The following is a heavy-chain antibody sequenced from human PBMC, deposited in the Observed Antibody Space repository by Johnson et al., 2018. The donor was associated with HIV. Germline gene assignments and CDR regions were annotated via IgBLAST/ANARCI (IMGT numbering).Heavy chain of an antibody. Sequence: VQLVESGGGLIQPGGSLRLSCVASGFTVSSNYMSWVRQAPGKGLEWVSVFYSGGSTYYADSVKGRFTISRDNSKNTLYLQMNSLRAEDTAVYYCARDFSVRAFDIWGQGTMVTVSP. J-gene: IGHJ3*02. CDR3: ARDFSVRAFDI. CDR2: FYSGGST. V-gene: IGHV3-53*01. D-gene: IGHD3-10*01. CDR1: GFTVSSNY.